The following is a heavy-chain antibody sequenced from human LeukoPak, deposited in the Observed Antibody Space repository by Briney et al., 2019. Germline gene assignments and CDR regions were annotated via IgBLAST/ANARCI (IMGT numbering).Heavy chain of an antibody. CDR3: ALGGNNDY. Sequence: SETLPLTCAVYGGSFSGYYWSWIRQPPGKGLEWIGEINHSGSTNYNPSLKSRVTISVDTSKNQFSLKLSSVTAADTAVYYCALGGNNDYWGQGTLVTVSS. CDR2: INHSGST. D-gene: IGHD3-16*01. V-gene: IGHV4-34*01. CDR1: GGSFSGYY. J-gene: IGHJ4*02.